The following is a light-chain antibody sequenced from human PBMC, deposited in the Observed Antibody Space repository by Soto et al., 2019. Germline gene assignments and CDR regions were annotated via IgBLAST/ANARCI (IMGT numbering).Light chain of an antibody. Sequence: IQLTQSASSLSASVGDSVTITCRASQGISRYLSWYQQKPGRAPKLLISAASTLQSGVPARFSGSGSGTDFTLSITSLQPEDFATYYCQQLNTYPVTFGGGTKVDIK. J-gene: IGKJ4*01. CDR3: QQLNTYPVT. CDR2: AAS. V-gene: IGKV1-9*01. CDR1: QGISRY.